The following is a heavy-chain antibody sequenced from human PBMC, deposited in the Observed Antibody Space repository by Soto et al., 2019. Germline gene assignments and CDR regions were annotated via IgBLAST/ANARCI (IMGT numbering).Heavy chain of an antibody. J-gene: IGHJ4*02. Sequence: EVQLVETGGGLIQPGGSLRLSCAASGFVVTSKYMAWVRQAPGKGLEWVSVIYGNDIRHYADSVKGRFIVSKDNTEHTMYLQMNRLRVEDTAVYFCARAYNWIFAFDYRGQGTLVTVSS. CDR2: IYGNDIR. CDR1: GFVVTSKY. CDR3: ARAYNWIFAFDY. V-gene: IGHV3-53*02. D-gene: IGHD1-20*01.